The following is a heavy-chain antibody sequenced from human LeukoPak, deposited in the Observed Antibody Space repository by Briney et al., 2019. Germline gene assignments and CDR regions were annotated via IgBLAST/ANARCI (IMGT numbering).Heavy chain of an antibody. Sequence: GGSLRLSCAASGFTFSSYSMNWVRQAPGKGLEWVSSISSSSSYIYYADSVKGRFTISRDNAKNSLYLQMDSLRAEDTAVYYCARDFLVLIGDVWGKGTTVTVSS. CDR1: GFTFSSYS. V-gene: IGHV3-21*01. CDR2: ISSSSSYI. CDR3: ARDFLVLIGDV. J-gene: IGHJ6*04. D-gene: IGHD2-8*01.